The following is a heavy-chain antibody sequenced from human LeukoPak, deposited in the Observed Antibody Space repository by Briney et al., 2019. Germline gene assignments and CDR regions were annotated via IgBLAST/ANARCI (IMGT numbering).Heavy chain of an antibody. CDR1: GFTFSSYA. Sequence: HPGRSLRLSCAASGFTFSSYAMHWVRQAPGKGLEWVAVISYDGSNKYYADSVKGRFTISRDNSKNTLYLQMNSLRAEDTAVYYCASHYYDSSGYYWNYFDYWGQGTLVTVSS. D-gene: IGHD3-22*01. J-gene: IGHJ4*02. CDR2: ISYDGSNK. V-gene: IGHV3-30-3*01. CDR3: ASHYYDSSGYYWNYFDY.